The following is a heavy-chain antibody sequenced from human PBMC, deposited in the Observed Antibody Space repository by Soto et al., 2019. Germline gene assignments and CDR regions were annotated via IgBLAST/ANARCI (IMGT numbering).Heavy chain of an antibody. CDR1: GFTFSSYS. CDR3: ARDKMRGTTMHGNYFDY. D-gene: IGHD1-1*01. Sequence: GGSLRLSCAASGFTFSSYSMNWVRQAPGKGLEWVSSISSSSSYIYYADSVKGRFTISRDNAKNSLYLQMNSLRAEDTAVYYCARDKMRGTTMHGNYFDYWGQGALVTVSS. CDR2: ISSSSSYI. J-gene: IGHJ4*02. V-gene: IGHV3-21*01.